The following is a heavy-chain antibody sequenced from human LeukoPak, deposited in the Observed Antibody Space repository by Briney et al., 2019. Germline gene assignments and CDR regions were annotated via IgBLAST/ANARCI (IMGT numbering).Heavy chain of an antibody. CDR2: IYYSGST. CDR3: ARDDYYGSGTYYRAFGN. D-gene: IGHD3-10*01. Sequence: SGTLSLTCAVAGVSIRSSNYWSWIRQPPGKGLEWIGYIYYSGSTYYNPSLKSRVTISVDTSKNQFSLNLSSVTAADTAVYYCARDDYYGSGTYYRAFGNWGQGTLVTVSS. V-gene: IGHV4-30-4*01. J-gene: IGHJ4*02. CDR1: GVSIRSSNY.